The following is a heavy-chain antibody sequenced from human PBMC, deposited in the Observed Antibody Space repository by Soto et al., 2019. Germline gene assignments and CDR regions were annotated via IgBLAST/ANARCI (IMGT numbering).Heavy chain of an antibody. D-gene: IGHD6-19*01. Sequence: DVQLVESGGALVQPGESLRLSCAASGFTFSDYLMTWVRQAPEKGLEWVATIKQDGNEKYYVDSVKGRFTISRDNAKNSLYLQMNGLRAEDTAVYYCAIGHWLGNWGHGTLVTVSS. J-gene: IGHJ4*01. CDR3: AIGHWLGN. CDR1: GFTFSDYL. V-gene: IGHV3-7*01. CDR2: IKQDGNEK.